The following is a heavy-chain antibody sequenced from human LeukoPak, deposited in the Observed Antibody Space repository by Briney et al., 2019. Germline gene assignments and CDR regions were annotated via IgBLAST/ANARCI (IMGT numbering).Heavy chain of an antibody. CDR1: LYSISSGYF. CDR3: ARVVASTSIDA. V-gene: IGHV4-38-2*02. CDR2: IFHSGDV. J-gene: IGHJ5*02. D-gene: IGHD2-15*01. Sequence: SETLSLTCTVSLYSISSGYFWGWIRQPPGKGLEWIGSIFHSGDVYYNPSLKSRVTISVDTAKNRFPLKVPSGTAGDPALYYCARVVASTSIDAWGQGTLVTVST.